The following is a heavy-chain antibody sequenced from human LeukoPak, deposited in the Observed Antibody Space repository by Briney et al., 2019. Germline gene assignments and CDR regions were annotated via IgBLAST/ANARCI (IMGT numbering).Heavy chain of an antibody. D-gene: IGHD4-17*01. Sequence: PGGSLRLSCAASGFSFISYGMHWVRQAPRKGLEWVGVISDDGRRKDYADSVKGRFTISRDNSKDTLYLQMNSLRAEDTAVYYCAKRPSGYGDYVSYFDYWGQGALVTVSS. CDR2: ISDDGRRK. CDR1: GFSFISYG. V-gene: IGHV3-30*18. CDR3: AKRPSGYGDYVSYFDY. J-gene: IGHJ4*02.